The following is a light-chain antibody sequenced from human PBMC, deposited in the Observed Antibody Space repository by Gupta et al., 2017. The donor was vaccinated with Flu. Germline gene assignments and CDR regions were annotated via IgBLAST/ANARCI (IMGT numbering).Light chain of an antibody. Sequence: GGNNIGGKSVHWYQHKPGQAPVVVVHDDSDRPSGIPERFSGSNSGNTATLTISRVEAGDEADFYCQVWDSGTWVFGGGTKLTVL. V-gene: IGLV3-21*02. J-gene: IGLJ3*02. CDR3: QVWDSGTWV. CDR1: NIGGKS. CDR2: DDS.